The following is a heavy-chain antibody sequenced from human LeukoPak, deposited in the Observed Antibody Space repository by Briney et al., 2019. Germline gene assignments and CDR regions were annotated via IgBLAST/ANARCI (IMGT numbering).Heavy chain of an antibody. CDR3: AKVRSGDIAAALNY. CDR1: GFTFSSYA. CDR2: ISGSGDNT. D-gene: IGHD6-13*01. Sequence: GVSLRLSCAASGFTFSSYAMNWVRQAPGKGLEWVSGISGSGDNTYYADSVKGRFTISRDNSKNTLFLQMNSLRAEDTAVYYCAKVRSGDIAAALNYWGQGTLVPVSS. J-gene: IGHJ4*02. V-gene: IGHV3-23*01.